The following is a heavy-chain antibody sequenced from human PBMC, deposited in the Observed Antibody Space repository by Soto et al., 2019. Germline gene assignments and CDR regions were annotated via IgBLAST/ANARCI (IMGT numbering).Heavy chain of an antibody. CDR3: AREMYSTGWSLAY. J-gene: IGHJ4*02. CDR1: GFTFSNNA. D-gene: IGHD6-19*01. CDR2: ISYDGNNK. V-gene: IGHV3-30-3*01. Sequence: QVQLVESGGGVVQPGRSLRLSCAASGFTFSNNAMHWVRQAPGKGLEWVAVISYDGNNKYYAASVKGRFTMSRDNSKNTVYLQMNSLRAEDTAVYYCAREMYSTGWSLAYWGQGTLVTVSS.